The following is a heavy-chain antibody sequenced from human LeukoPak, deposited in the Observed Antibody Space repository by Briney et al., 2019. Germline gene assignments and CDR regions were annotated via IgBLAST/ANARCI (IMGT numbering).Heavy chain of an antibody. CDR3: ARETRAMRLRMGWDY. CDR2: INPSGGST. J-gene: IGHJ4*02. D-gene: IGHD3-16*01. V-gene: IGHV1-46*01. Sequence: ASVKVSCKASGYTFTSYYMHWVRQAPGQGLEWMGIINPSGGSTSYAQKFQGRVTITADESTSTAYMELSSLRSEDTAVYYCARETRAMRLRMGWDYWGQGTLVTVSS. CDR1: GYTFTSYY.